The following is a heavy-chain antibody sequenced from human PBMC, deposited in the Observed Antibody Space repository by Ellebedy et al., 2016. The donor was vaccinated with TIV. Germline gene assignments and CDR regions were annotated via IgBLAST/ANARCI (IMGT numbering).Heavy chain of an antibody. D-gene: IGHD3-16*01. CDR1: YGSISSYY. Sequence: MPSETLSLTCTVSYGSISSYYWSWIRQLPGKGLEWLGYIVSSGSTTYNPSLKSRLTMSIDTSKKQISLNLSSVTAADPGIFFCAKSNISFFGETDAFEIWGQGTRVTVSS. CDR3: AKSNISFFGETDAFEI. V-gene: IGHV4-59*01. J-gene: IGHJ3*02. CDR2: IVSSGST.